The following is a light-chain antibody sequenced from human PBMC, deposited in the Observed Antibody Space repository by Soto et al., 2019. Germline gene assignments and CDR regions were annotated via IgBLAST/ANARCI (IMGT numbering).Light chain of an antibody. J-gene: IGKJ1*01. CDR3: HQRQSWPRT. V-gene: IGKV3-11*01. CDR2: QTS. CDR1: QYINTR. Sequence: EIVLTQSPATLSSFPRDRVTLSCRASQYINTRLAWYQHRPGQSPRLLIYQTSLRAAGIPARFSASGSGTDFTLTISDVQPEYFALYYCHQRQSWPRTFGQGTKVDI.